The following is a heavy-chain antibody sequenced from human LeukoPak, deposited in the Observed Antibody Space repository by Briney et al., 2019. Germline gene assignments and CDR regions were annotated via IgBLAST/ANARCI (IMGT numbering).Heavy chain of an antibody. D-gene: IGHD2-15*01. CDR3: ARWPARVDFPHYYMDV. V-gene: IGHV1-8*01. CDR2: MNPNSGNT. CDR1: GYTFTSYD. Sequence: GASVKVSCKASGYTFTSYDINWVRQATGQGLGWMGWMNPNSGNTGYAQKFQGRVTMTRNTSISTAYMELSSLRSEDTAVYYCARWPARVDFPHYYMDVWGKGTTVTISS. J-gene: IGHJ6*03.